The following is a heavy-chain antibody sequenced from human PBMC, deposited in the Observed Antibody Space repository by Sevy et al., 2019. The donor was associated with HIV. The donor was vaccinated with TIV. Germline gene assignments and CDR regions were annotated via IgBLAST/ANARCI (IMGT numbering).Heavy chain of an antibody. CDR2: IYSGGST. CDR1: GFTFSNYA. D-gene: IGHD2-15*01. CDR3: AREDIVLGEGNYYGMDV. J-gene: IGHJ6*02. Sequence: GGSLRLSCAASGFTFSNYAMNWVRQAPGKGLEWVSVIYSGGSTYYADSVKGRFTISRDNSQNTVYLQMNSLRAEDTAVYYCAREDIVLGEGNYYGMDVWGQGTTVTVSS. V-gene: IGHV3-53*01.